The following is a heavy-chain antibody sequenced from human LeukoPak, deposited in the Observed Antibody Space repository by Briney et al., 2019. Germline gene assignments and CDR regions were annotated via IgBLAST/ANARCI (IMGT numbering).Heavy chain of an antibody. CDR1: GFTFTNYA. CDR3: AKDVGVLAGLDY. Sequence: GGSLRLSCAASGFTFTNYAMSWVRQAPGKGLEWVSTIVGGGGGTYYADSVKGRFTISGDTSKNTLYLQMNSLRAEDTAVYYCAKDVGVLAGLDYWGQGTLVTVSS. V-gene: IGHV3-23*01. J-gene: IGHJ4*02. D-gene: IGHD3-3*02. CDR2: IVGGGGGT.